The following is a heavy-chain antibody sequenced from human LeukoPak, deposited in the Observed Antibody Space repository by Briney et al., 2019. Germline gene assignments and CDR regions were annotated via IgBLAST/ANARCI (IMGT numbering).Heavy chain of an antibody. CDR3: TRELNPYDYIWGGYRYLGHY. CDR1: GGTFSRYS. V-gene: IGHV1-69*13. J-gene: IGHJ4*02. D-gene: IGHD3-16*02. CDR2: IIPIFATG. Sequence: ASVKVSCKASGGTFSRYSISWVRQAPGQGLEWMGGIIPIFATGNYAQKFQGRVTITADESTSTAYMELSSLRSEDTAVYYCTRELNPYDYIWGGYRYLGHYWGQGTLVTVSS.